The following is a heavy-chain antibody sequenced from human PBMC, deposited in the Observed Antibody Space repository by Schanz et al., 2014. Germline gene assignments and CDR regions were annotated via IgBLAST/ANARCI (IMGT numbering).Heavy chain of an antibody. Sequence: EVQLVESGGGVVQPGRSLRLSCAVSGFIVRSNYMTWVRQAPGKGLEWVAAVSSRSDEIKYADSVRGRFTISSDSSKNTLYLQMSSLRADDTAVYYCAKGRFGELSAFDIWGQGTMVTVSS. D-gene: IGHD3-10*01. J-gene: IGHJ3*02. CDR1: GFIVRSNY. CDR3: AKGRFGELSAFDI. CDR2: VSSRSDEI. V-gene: IGHV3-23*04.